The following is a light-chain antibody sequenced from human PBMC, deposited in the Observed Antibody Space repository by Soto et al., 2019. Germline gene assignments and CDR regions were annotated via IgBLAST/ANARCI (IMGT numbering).Light chain of an antibody. Sequence: QSALTQPPSASGSPGQSVAISCTGTASDIGVYSFVSWYQQHPGKAPKLLIYDVNKRPSGVPDRFSGSKSGNTASLTVSGLQAEDEAEYYCSAHGGTNPYVFGTGTKLTVL. V-gene: IGLV2-8*01. CDR2: DVN. J-gene: IGLJ1*01. CDR3: SAHGGTNPYV. CDR1: ASDIGVYSF.